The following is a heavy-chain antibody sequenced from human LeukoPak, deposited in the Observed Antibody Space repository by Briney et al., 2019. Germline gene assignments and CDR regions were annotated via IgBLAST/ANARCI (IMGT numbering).Heavy chain of an antibody. J-gene: IGHJ5*02. Sequence: GGSLRLSCAASGFTFSSYAISWVRQAPGKGLEWVSGISGSGGSTYYADSVKGRFTISRDNTKNTLYVQMNSLRAEDSAVYYCAKDRDIDFWSGYRFDPSGQGTLVTVSS. D-gene: IGHD3-3*01. V-gene: IGHV3-23*01. CDR1: GFTFSSYA. CDR2: ISGSGGST. CDR3: AKDRDIDFWSGYRFDP.